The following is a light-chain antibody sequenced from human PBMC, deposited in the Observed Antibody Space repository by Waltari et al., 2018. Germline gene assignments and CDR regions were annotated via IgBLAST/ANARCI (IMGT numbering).Light chain of an antibody. V-gene: IGKV1-39*01. Sequence: DIQMTQSPSSLSASVGERVTITCRASQSISTYLNWYQHQPGGAPALLIYAASTLQGGVPSRFSGSGSDTHFTLAISSLQREDFATYYCQQSYTTPRTFGQGTKVEIK. CDR3: QQSYTTPRT. J-gene: IGKJ1*01. CDR2: AAS. CDR1: QSISTY.